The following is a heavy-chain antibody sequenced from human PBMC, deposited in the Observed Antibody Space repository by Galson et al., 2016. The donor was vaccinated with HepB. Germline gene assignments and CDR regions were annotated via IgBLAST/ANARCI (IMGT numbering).Heavy chain of an antibody. J-gene: IGHJ2*01. V-gene: IGHV3-21*04. CDR2: ISSSSTYI. D-gene: IGHD3-10*01. CDR3: ASSNKLRYYYGSEHWYFDL. CDR1: GFTFSSFH. Sequence: SLRLSCAASGFTFSSFHMNWVRQAPGRGLEWVSSISSSSTYIEYADSVKGRFTISRDNSKNILYLQMNSLSAEDTAVYYCASSNKLRYYYGSEHWYFDLWGRGTLVAVSS.